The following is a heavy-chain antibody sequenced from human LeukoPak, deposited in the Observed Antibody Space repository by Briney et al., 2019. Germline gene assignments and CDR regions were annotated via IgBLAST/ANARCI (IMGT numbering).Heavy chain of an antibody. CDR2: INHSGST. V-gene: IGHV4-34*01. CDR1: GGSFSGYY. J-gene: IGHJ4*02. D-gene: IGHD6-13*01. Sequence: SETLSLTCAVYGGSFSGYYWSWIRQPPGKGLEWIGEINHSGSTNYNPSLKSRVTISVDTSKNQFSLKPSSVTAADTAVYYCAREGIAAAVVYWGQGTLVTVSS. CDR3: AREGIAAAVVY.